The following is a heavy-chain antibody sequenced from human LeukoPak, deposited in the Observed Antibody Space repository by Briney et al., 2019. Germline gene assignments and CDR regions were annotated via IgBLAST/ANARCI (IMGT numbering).Heavy chain of an antibody. CDR2: IIPIFGTA. CDR1: GGTFSSYA. V-gene: IGHV1-69*01. J-gene: IGHJ6*02. D-gene: IGHD2-2*01. CDR3: AGHKAPIPAGKWVIFSRFGMDV. Sequence: SVKVSCKASGGTFSSYAISWVRQAPGQGLEWMGGIIPIFGTANYAQKFQGRVTITADESTTTAYMELSSLRSEDTAMDYCAGHKAPIPAGKWVIFSRFGMDVWGQGTTVTVSS.